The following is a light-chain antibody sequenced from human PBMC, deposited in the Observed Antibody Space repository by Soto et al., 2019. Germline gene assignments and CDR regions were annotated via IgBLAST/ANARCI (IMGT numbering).Light chain of an antibody. Sequence: EIVLTQSPGTLSFSPGERATLSCRASQSCSSSYLAWYQQKPGQAPRLLIYGASSRATGIPDRFSGSVSGTDFTLTISSLETEDLAVYYCQHYGSARFTFGPGTKVDVK. CDR2: GAS. CDR3: QHYGSARFT. CDR1: QSCSSSY. V-gene: IGKV3-20*01. J-gene: IGKJ3*01.